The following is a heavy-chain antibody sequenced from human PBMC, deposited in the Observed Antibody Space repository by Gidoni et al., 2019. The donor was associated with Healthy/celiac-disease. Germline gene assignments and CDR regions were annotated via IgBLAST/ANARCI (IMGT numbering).Heavy chain of an antibody. CDR1: GFTFSSYG. J-gene: IGHJ4*02. Sequence: QVQLVESGGGVVHPGRSLSLSFAASGFTFSSYGMHWVRQAPGKGLEWVAVISYDGSNKYYADSVKGRFTISRDNSKNTLYLQMNRLRAEDTAVYYCAKVSGANTFDYWGQGTLVTVSS. D-gene: IGHD1-26*01. CDR3: AKVSGANTFDY. CDR2: ISYDGSNK. V-gene: IGHV3-30*18.